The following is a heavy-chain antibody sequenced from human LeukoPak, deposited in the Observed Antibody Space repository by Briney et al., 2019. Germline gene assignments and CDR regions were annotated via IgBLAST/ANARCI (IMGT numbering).Heavy chain of an antibody. V-gene: IGHV1-2*02. D-gene: IGHD3-22*01. J-gene: IGHJ3*02. CDR1: GYTFTGYY. CDR2: INPNSGGT. Sequence: ASVKVSCKASGYTFTGYYMHWVRPAPGQGLEWMGWINPNSGGTNYAQKFQGRVTMTRDTSISTAYMELSRLGSDDTAVYYCARGARITMLVVVRPAAFDIWGQGTMVTVSS. CDR3: ARGARITMLVVVRPAAFDI.